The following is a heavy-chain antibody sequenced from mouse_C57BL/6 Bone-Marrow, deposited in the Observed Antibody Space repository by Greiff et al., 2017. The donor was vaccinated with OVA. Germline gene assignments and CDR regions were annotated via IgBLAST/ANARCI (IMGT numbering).Heavy chain of an antibody. CDR3: ARRRLPGAMDY. Sequence: EVQLVESGGGLVKPGGSLKLSCAASGFTFSDYGMHWVRQAPEKGLEWVAYISSGSSTIYYADTVKGRFTISRDNAKNTLFLQMTSLRSEDTAMYYCARRRLPGAMDYWGQGTSVTVSS. D-gene: IGHD2-2*01. V-gene: IGHV5-17*01. J-gene: IGHJ4*01. CDR1: GFTFSDYG. CDR2: ISSGSSTI.